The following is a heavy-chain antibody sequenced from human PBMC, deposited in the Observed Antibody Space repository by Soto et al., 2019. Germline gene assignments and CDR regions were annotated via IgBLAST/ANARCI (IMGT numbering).Heavy chain of an antibody. D-gene: IGHD3-3*01. CDR1: GYTFTSYA. V-gene: IGHV1-3*01. J-gene: IGHJ5*01. Sequence: ASVKVSCKASGYTFTSYAMHWVRQAPGQRLEWMGWINAGNGNTKYSQKFQDRVTITRDTSASTAYMELSSLTSEDTAVYYCAKSSANKSFGVVHTWFESWGEGTLVT. CDR3: AKSSANKSFGVVHTWFES. CDR2: INAGNGNT.